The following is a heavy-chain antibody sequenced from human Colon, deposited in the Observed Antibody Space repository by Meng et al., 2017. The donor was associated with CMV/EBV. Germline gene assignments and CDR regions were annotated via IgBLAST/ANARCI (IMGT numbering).Heavy chain of an antibody. V-gene: IGHV3-30-3*01. D-gene: IGHD3-3*01. Sequence: GESLKISCAASGFTFSSYAMHWVRQAPGKGLEWVAVISYDGSNKYYADSVKGRFTISRDNSKNTLYLQMNSLRAEDTAVYYCAKGKVRDDFWSGPSNDAIDIWGQGTMVTVSS. CDR1: GFTFSSYA. CDR3: AKGKVRDDFWSGPSNDAIDI. J-gene: IGHJ3*02. CDR2: ISYDGSNK.